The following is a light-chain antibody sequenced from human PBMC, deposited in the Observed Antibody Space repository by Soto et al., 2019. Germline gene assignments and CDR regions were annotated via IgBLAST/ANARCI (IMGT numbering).Light chain of an antibody. CDR1: QSISRN. CDR3: QQSYTTASIT. J-gene: IGKJ5*01. CDR2: AAS. V-gene: IGKV1-39*01. Sequence: DIQMTQSPSSLSASVGDRFTITCRASQSISRNLNWYQHKPGKAPKLLIYAASSLQNGVPSRFSGGGSGTEFTLSISSLQPEDFGTYYCQQSYTTASITFGQGTRLEIK.